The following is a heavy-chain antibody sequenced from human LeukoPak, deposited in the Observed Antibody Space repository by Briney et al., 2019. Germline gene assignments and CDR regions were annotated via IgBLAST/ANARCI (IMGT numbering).Heavy chain of an antibody. CDR2: ISGSGDST. CDR1: GFTFSSFA. V-gene: IGHV3-23*01. Sequence: GGSLRLSCAASGFTFSSFALSWVRQAPGKGPEWVSSISGSGDSTYYMESVKGRFTISRDNAKNSLYLQMNSLRAEDTAVYYCAREYSSSSGRSFDYWGQGTLVTVSS. D-gene: IGHD6-6*01. J-gene: IGHJ4*02. CDR3: AREYSSSSGRSFDY.